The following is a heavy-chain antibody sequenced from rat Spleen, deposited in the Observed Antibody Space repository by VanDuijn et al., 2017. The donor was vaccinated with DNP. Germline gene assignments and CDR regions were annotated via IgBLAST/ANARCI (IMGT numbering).Heavy chain of an antibody. J-gene: IGHJ2*01. CDR3: IRWNSGHFDY. V-gene: IGHV5-22*01. CDR1: GFTFSDYY. CDR2: IGSDGYAP. D-gene: IGHD4-3*01. Sequence: EVQLVESGGGLVQPGRSLKLSCAASGFTFSDYYMAWVRQAPTKGLEWVAYIGSDGYAPYYGDSVKGRFTISRDNAKSTLYLQLNSLRSEDMATYYCIRWNSGHFDYWGQGVMVTVSS.